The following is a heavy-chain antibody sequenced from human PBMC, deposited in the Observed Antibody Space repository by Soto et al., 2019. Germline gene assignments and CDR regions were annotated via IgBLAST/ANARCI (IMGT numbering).Heavy chain of an antibody. CDR1: GFTFGSYA. CDR3: AKDAVAGDGLWLMDH. Sequence: PGGSLRLSCAASGFTFGSYAMTWVRQAPGKGLESVAGLYGNSGGIQYADSVRGRFTIFRDNSNNIVFLHMRSLRVEDTAVYFCAKDAVAGDGLWLMDHWGQGTMVTVYS. D-gene: IGHD2-21*02. J-gene: IGHJ4*02. CDR2: LYGNSGGI. V-gene: IGHV3-23*01.